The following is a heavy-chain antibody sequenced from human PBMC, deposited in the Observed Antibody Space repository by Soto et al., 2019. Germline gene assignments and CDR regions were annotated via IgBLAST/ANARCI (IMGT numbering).Heavy chain of an antibody. V-gene: IGHV3-66*01. CDR3: ARAKMATNFDY. J-gene: IGHJ4*02. CDR2: IYSGGST. D-gene: IGHD5-12*01. Sequence: GGSLRLSCAVSGFTVSNNSMTWVRQAPGKGLEWVSVIYSGGSTNYADSVKGRFTISKDNSKNTLYLQMNTLRAEDTAMYYCARAKMATNFDYWGQGTVVTVYS. CDR1: GFTVSNNS.